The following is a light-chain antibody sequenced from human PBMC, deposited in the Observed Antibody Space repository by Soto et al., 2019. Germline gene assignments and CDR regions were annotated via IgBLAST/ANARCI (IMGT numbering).Light chain of an antibody. V-gene: IGLV2-14*01. J-gene: IGLJ3*02. CDR1: SSDIGTYNF. CDR3: SSYAATSSLV. Sequence: QSAPTQPASVSGSPGQSITMSCTGSSSDIGTYNFVSWYQQHADKAPRLILYEVSNRPSGVSSRFSGSKSGNSASLTISGLQPEDEAHYFCSSYAATSSLVFGGGTQLTVL. CDR2: EVS.